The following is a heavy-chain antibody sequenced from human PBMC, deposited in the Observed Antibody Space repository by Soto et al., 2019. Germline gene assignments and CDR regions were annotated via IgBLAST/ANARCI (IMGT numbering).Heavy chain of an antibody. CDR3: AREDILGVRSFDY. CDR1: GFTFSSYS. Sequence: GGSLRLSCAASGFTFSSYSVNWVRQAPGKGLEWVSYISSGSKTRYYADSVKGRFTASRDNAKNSQYLQMNSLRDEDTAVYYCAREDILGVRSFDYWGQGTLVTVSS. J-gene: IGHJ4*02. V-gene: IGHV3-48*02. D-gene: IGHD3-9*01. CDR2: ISSGSKTR.